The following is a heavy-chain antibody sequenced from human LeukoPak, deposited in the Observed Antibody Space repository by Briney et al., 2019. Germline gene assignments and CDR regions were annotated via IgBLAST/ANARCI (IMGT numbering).Heavy chain of an antibody. D-gene: IGHD3-22*01. CDR2: ISGSGSST. Sequence: GGSLILSCAASGFTFSSYAMSWGHQAPGKGLEWVSSISGSGSSTYFADSVKGRFTISRDNSKPTLYLQINSLRAEDTAVYYCAKGYYYDSSGYYPIDYWGQGTLVTVSS. CDR3: AKGYYYDSSGYYPIDY. V-gene: IGHV3-23*01. CDR1: GFTFSSYA. J-gene: IGHJ4*02.